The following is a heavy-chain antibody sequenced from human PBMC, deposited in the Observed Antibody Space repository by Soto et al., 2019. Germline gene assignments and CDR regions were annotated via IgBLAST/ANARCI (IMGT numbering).Heavy chain of an antibody. Sequence: ASVKVSCKASGYTFTSYDINWVRQATGQGLEWMGWMNPNSGNTGYAQKFQGRVTMTRNTSISTAYMELSSLRSEDTAVYYCAGRRNWNDAFDIWGQGTMVTVSS. CDR1: GYTFTSYD. D-gene: IGHD1-1*01. J-gene: IGHJ3*02. V-gene: IGHV1-8*01. CDR3: AGRRNWNDAFDI. CDR2: MNPNSGNT.